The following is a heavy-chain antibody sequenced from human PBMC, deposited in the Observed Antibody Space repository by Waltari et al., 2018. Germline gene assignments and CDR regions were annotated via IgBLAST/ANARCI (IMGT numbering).Heavy chain of an antibody. CDR3: AKGKGAAAGT. V-gene: IGHV3-30*18. CDR2: ISGDGTLE. J-gene: IGHJ5*02. Sequence: QAHLEESGGGVVQPGKSLTLSCAASGFTFRHYGMHWVRQAPGKGLEWVGVISGDGTLEFYADSVKGRFSISRDNSKDTLYLQMNSLRAEDTAVYYCAKGKGAAAGTWGQGTLVTVSS. D-gene: IGHD6-13*01. CDR1: GFTFRHYG.